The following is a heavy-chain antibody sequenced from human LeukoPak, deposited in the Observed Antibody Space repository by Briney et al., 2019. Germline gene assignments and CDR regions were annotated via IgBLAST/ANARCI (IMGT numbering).Heavy chain of an antibody. CDR2: ISSTGTSI. Sequence: GGSLRLSCAASVFTFSSYAMIWVRQAPGKGLEWVSYISSTGTSIYYADSVKGRFTISRDNAKNSLYLQMNSLRAEDTAVYYCARDDGDNAYDYWGQGTLVTVSS. V-gene: IGHV3-48*01. D-gene: IGHD4-17*01. J-gene: IGHJ4*02. CDR3: ARDDGDNAYDY. CDR1: VFTFSSYA.